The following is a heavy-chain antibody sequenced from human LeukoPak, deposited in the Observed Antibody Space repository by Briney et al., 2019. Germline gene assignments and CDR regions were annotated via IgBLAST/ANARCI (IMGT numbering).Heavy chain of an antibody. Sequence: ALVKVSCKASGYTFTSYGISWVRQAPGQGLEWMGWISAYNGNTNYAQKLQGRVTMTTDTSTSTAYMELRSLRSDDTAVYYCARVLYYYDSSGYYYVFDYWGQGTLVTVSS. D-gene: IGHD3-22*01. J-gene: IGHJ4*02. CDR2: ISAYNGNT. CDR1: GYTFTSYG. CDR3: ARVLYYYDSSGYYYVFDY. V-gene: IGHV1-18*01.